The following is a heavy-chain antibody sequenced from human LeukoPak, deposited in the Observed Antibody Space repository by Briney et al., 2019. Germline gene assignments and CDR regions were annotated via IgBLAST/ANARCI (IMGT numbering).Heavy chain of an antibody. CDR1: GFTFSRFA. CDR2: ISYDGSNK. Sequence: SGGSLRLSCATSGFTFSRFAMSWVRQAPGKGLEWVAVISYDGSNKYYADSVKGRFTISRDNSKNTLYLQMNSLRAEDTAVYYCARVGDSSGYPYYYYYGMDVWGQGTTVTVSS. CDR3: ARVGDSSGYPYYYYYGMDV. J-gene: IGHJ6*02. V-gene: IGHV3-30-3*01. D-gene: IGHD3-22*01.